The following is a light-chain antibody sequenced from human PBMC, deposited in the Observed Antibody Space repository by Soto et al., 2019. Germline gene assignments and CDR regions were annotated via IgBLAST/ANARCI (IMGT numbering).Light chain of an antibody. J-gene: IGLJ1*01. CDR1: SSNIGSNY. CDR3: SSWDGSLSGYV. Sequence: QSVLTQPPPASGTPGQGVTISCSGSSSNIGSNYVYWYQQLPGTAPKLLIYNNNQRPSGVPDRFSASKSDTSASLAIRGLRSDDEADYYCSSWDGSLSGYVFGAGTKVTVL. CDR2: NNN. V-gene: IGLV1-47*02.